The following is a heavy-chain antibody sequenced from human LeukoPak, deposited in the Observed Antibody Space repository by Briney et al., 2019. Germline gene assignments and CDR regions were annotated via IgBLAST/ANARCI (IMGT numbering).Heavy chain of an antibody. V-gene: IGHV4-39*01. CDR3: ARHRFFDWLSPFDY. CDR1: GXSIXSSSXY. D-gene: IGHD3-9*01. Sequence: TSETLSLTCTVSGXSIXSSSXYXGXXRXXXXXXXXXXGXXXYSXXTXYNXXLKSRVTISVDTSKNQFSLKLSSVTAADTAVYXCARHRFFDWLSPFDYWGQGTLVTVSS. J-gene: IGHJ4*02. CDR2: XXYSXXT.